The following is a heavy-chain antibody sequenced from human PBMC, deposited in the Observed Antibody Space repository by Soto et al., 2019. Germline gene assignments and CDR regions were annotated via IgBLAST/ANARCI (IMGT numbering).Heavy chain of an antibody. V-gene: IGHV1-18*01. J-gene: IGHJ4*02. Sequence: EASVKVSCKASGYTFTSYGISWVRQAPGQGLEWMGWISAYNGNTNYAQELQGRVTMTTDTSTSTAYMELRSLRSDDTAVYYCARVEYYYDSSGYPSDYWGQGXLVTVYS. CDR1: GYTFTSYG. D-gene: IGHD3-22*01. CDR3: ARVEYYYDSSGYPSDY. CDR2: ISAYNGNT.